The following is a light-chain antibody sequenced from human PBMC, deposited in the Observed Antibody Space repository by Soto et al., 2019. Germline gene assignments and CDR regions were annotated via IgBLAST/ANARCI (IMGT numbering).Light chain of an antibody. Sequence: QSALTQPASVSGSPGQSITISCTRTSSDVGGYNYVSWYQQHPGKAPKLIISEVTNRPSGVSNRFSGSKSGNTASLTISGLQAVDEADYYCSSFTSSSTWVFGGGTKLTVL. CDR3: SSFTSSSTWV. V-gene: IGLV2-14*01. J-gene: IGLJ3*02. CDR2: EVT. CDR1: SSDVGGYNY.